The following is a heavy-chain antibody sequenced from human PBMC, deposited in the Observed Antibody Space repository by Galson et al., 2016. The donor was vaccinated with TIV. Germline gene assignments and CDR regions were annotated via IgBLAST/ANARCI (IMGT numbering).Heavy chain of an antibody. Sequence: SLRLSCAASGFRFSDYYMNWIRQAPGKGLEWVSYISSSAITIYYADSVKGRFTISRDNAKNLLYLQMNSLRVEDTAVYYRAKHSFWLEKQGWGQGTLVTVSS. J-gene: IGHJ4*02. V-gene: IGHV3-11*01. CDR1: GFRFSDYY. CDR3: AKHSFWLEKQG. D-gene: IGHD3-3*01. CDR2: ISSSAITI.